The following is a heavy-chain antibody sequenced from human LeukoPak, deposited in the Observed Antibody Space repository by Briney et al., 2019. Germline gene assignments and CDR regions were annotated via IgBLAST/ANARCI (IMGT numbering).Heavy chain of an antibody. CDR2: INPNIGTT. J-gene: IGHJ3*01. CDR3: ARRYDSRGPVTFDF. CDR1: GYTFTDHT. V-gene: IGHV1-2*02. Sequence: GASVKVFCEASGYTFTDHTIHWVRQAPGQGLEWMGWINPNIGTTNYAKRFQGRLTVTSDTSINTTFMELSSLNPDDTAVFYCARRYDSRGPVTFDFWGQGTLVTVSS. D-gene: IGHD3-22*01.